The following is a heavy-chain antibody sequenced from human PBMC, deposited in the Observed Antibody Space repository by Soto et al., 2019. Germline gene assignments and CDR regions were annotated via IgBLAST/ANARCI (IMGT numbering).Heavy chain of an antibody. CDR1: GFTFSYTW. J-gene: IGHJ4*02. V-gene: IGHV3-15*07. CDR3: IKDLWD. CDR2: IKSKTNGGTT. Sequence: EVQLVESGGDLVKPGGSLRLSCAASGFTFSYTWMNWVRQAPGKGLEWVGRIKSKTNGGTTDYAAPVKGRFTISRDDLKDTLYLQMNSLKTEDTAVYYCIKDLWDWGQGTLVTVSS. D-gene: IGHD1-26*01.